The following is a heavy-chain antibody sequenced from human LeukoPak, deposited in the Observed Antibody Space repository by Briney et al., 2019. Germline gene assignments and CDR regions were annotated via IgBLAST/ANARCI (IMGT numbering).Heavy chain of an antibody. CDR3: AKTQPVPHLPVDYDILTGYLNRGNWFDP. Sequence: GGSLRLSCAASGFTFSSYAMSWVRQAPGKGLEWVSAISGSGGSTYYADSVKGRFTISRDNSKNTLYLQMNSLRAEDTAVYYCAKTQPVPHLPVDYDILTGYLNRGNWFDPWGQGTLVTVSS. V-gene: IGHV3-23*01. CDR1: GFTFSSYA. D-gene: IGHD3-9*01. J-gene: IGHJ5*02. CDR2: ISGSGGST.